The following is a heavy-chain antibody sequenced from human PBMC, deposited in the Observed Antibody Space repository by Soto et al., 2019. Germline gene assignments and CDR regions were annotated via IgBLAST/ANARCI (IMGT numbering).Heavy chain of an antibody. Sequence: SETLSLTCTVSGDSISRGGYYWNWLRQHPRKGLEWIGYIYHSGSTIYNPSLKSRVTISVDTSKNRLSLELSNVTAADTAVYYCARDPHPHYYDSSGSTMGYWGQGTLVTVSS. V-gene: IGHV4-31*03. D-gene: IGHD3-22*01. CDR3: ARDPHPHYYDSSGSTMGY. CDR2: IYHSGST. CDR1: GDSISRGGYY. J-gene: IGHJ4*02.